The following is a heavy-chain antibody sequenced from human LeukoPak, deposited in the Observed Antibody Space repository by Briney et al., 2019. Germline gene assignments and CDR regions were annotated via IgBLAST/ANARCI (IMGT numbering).Heavy chain of an antibody. CDR3: AKAGLVRGGALDS. CDR2: ITGTGDGT. D-gene: IGHD4/OR15-4a*01. V-gene: IGHV3-23*01. CDR1: GFTFSTYA. J-gene: IGHJ4*02. Sequence: GGSLRLSCAASGFTFSTYAMTWVRQAPGKGLEWVSSITGTGDGTSAADSVKGRFTISRDSSKHTLYLQMNSLRVEDTAVYYCAKAGLVRGGALDSWGQGTLVIVSS.